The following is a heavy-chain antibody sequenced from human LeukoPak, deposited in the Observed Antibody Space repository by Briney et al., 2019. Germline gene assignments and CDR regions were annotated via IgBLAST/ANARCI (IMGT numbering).Heavy chain of an antibody. CDR2: INAYNGNT. CDR1: GYTFTSYG. Sequence: ASVKVSCKASGYTFTSYGISWVRQAPGQGLEWMGWINAYNGNTNYAQKLQGRVTMTTDTSTSTAYMELRSLRSDDTAVYYCAREGPIAVAGTFFLDYGMDVWGQGTTVTVSS. V-gene: IGHV1-18*01. J-gene: IGHJ6*02. D-gene: IGHD6-19*01. CDR3: AREGPIAVAGTFFLDYGMDV.